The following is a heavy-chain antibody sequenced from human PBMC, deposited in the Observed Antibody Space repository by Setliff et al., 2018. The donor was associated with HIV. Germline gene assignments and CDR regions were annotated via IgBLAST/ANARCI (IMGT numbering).Heavy chain of an antibody. Sequence: GASVKVSCKASGGTFSIFSITWVRQAPGQGLEWMGGIIPVFGPPNYAQNFRGRVSMTRDTSTTTVYMELYSLRSEDTAVYHCARSDISGTGYFDSWGQGTLVTVSS. CDR3: ARSDISGTGYFDS. V-gene: IGHV1-69*05. CDR2: IIPVFGPP. CDR1: GGTFSIFS. D-gene: IGHD1-20*01. J-gene: IGHJ4*02.